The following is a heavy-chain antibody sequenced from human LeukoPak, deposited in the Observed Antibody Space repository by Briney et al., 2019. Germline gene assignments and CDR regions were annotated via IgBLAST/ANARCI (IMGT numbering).Heavy chain of an antibody. V-gene: IGHV1-69*13. D-gene: IGHD2-2*02. Sequence: GASVKVSCKASGYTFTGYYMHWVRQAPGQGLEWMGGIIPIFGTANYAQKFQGRVTITADESTSTAYMELSSLRSEDTAVYYCARAVAGYCSSTSCYTGTNFDYWGQGTLVTVSS. J-gene: IGHJ4*02. CDR1: GYTFTGYY. CDR3: ARAVAGYCSSTSCYTGTNFDY. CDR2: IIPIFGTA.